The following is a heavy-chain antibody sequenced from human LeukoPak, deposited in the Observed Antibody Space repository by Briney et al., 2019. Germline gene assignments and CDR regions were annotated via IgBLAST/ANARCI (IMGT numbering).Heavy chain of an antibody. D-gene: IGHD4-17*01. V-gene: IGHV1-69*13. CDR1: GGTFSSYA. CDR2: IIPIFGTA. CDR3: ARGRRDYGDYSFDY. Sequence: ASVKVSCKASGGTFSSYAISWVRQAPGQGLEWMGGIIPIFGTANYAQKFQGRVTITADESTSTAYMELSSLRSEDTAVYYCARGRRDYGDYSFDYWGQGTLVIVSS. J-gene: IGHJ4*02.